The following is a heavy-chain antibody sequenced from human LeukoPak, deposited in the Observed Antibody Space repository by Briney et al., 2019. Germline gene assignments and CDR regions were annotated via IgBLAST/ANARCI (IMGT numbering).Heavy chain of an antibody. CDR2: ISGSGGTT. D-gene: IGHD3-10*01. CDR3: AKVITMVRGALDY. J-gene: IGHJ4*02. V-gene: IGHV3-23*01. Sequence: GGSLRLSCTASGFTFNNYAMSWVRQAPGKGLEWVSAISGSGGTTYYADSVKGPFTVSRDNSNNTLYLQMNSLRAEDTAVYYCAKVITMVRGALDYWGQGTLVTVSS. CDR1: GFTFNNYA.